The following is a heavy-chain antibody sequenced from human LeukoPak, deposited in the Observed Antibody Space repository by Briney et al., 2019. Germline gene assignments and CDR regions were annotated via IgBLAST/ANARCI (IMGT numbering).Heavy chain of an antibody. D-gene: IGHD3-10*01. CDR2: ISSSSSYI. CDR1: GFTFSSYS. V-gene: IGHV3-21*01. Sequence: GGSLTLSCAASGFTFSSYSMNWVRQAPGKGLEWVSSISSSSSYIYYADSVKGRFTISRDNAKNSLYLQLNSLRAEDTAVYYCARASGSYYYFDYWGQGTLVTVSS. J-gene: IGHJ4*02. CDR3: ARASGSYYYFDY.